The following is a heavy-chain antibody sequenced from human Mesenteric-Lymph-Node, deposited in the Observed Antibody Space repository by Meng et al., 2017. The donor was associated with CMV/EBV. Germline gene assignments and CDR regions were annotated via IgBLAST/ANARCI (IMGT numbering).Heavy chain of an antibody. CDR3: EREGGSSTSYGMDV. CDR1: GFTFSSYE. J-gene: IGHJ6*02. D-gene: IGHD2-2*01. CDR2: ISSSGSTR. V-gene: IGHV3-48*03. Sequence: GGSLRLSCAASGFTFSSYEMNWVRQAPGKGLEWVSYISSSGSTRYYEDSVKGRFTISRDNAKNSLYLQMNSLRAEDTAVYYCEREGGSSTSYGMDVWGQGATVTVSS.